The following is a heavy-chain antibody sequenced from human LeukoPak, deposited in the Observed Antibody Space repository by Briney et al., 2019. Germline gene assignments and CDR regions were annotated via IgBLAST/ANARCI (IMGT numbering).Heavy chain of an antibody. V-gene: IGHV3-23*01. D-gene: IGHD6-19*01. CDR3: AKEYSSGPRGYFDY. J-gene: IGHJ4*02. CDR1: GFTFSNYA. CDR2: ISGSGGST. Sequence: GGSLRLSCVASGFTFSNYAMSWVRQAPGKGLEWVSAISGSGGSTYYADSVKGRFTISRDNSKNTLYLHMNSLRAEDAAVYYCAKEYSSGPRGYFDYWGQGTLVTVSS.